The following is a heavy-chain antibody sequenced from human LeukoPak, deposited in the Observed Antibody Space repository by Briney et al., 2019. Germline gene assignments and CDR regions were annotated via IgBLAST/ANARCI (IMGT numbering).Heavy chain of an antibody. CDR2: ILSDGSNK. Sequence: GGSLRLSCAASGFTFNSYGMHWVRQAPGKGLEWVAVILSDGSNKYYADSVKRRFTISRDNSKNTLYVQMNSVRAEGTAVYYCARYGLDYYDSSGYPFDYWGQGTLDRVSS. V-gene: IGHV3-33*01. J-gene: IGHJ4*02. D-gene: IGHD3-22*01. CDR3: ARYGLDYYDSSGYPFDY. CDR1: GFTFNSYG.